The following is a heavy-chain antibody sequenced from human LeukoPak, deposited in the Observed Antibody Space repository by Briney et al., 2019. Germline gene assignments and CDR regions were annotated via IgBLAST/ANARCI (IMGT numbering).Heavy chain of an antibody. CDR1: GCSISSGYY. V-gene: IGHV4-38-2*01. D-gene: IGHD6-19*01. Sequence: SETLSLTCAVSGCSISSGYYGGWIRQPPGKGLECIGSIYHSGSTYYNPSLKSRVTISVDTSKNQFSLKLSSVTAADTAVYYCTRLHPGIAVAGYPDYWGQGTLVTVSS. CDR3: TRLHPGIAVAGYPDY. J-gene: IGHJ4*02. CDR2: IYHSGST.